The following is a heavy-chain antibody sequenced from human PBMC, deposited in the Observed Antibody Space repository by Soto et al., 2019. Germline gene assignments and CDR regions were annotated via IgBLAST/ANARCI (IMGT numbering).Heavy chain of an antibody. D-gene: IGHD3-10*01. CDR3: ASATALSGASMVRGVIINDWLDP. J-gene: IGHJ5*02. V-gene: IGHV1-2*02. CDR1: GYTFTGYY. Sequence: GASVKVSCKASGYTFTGYYMHWVRQAPGQGLELMGWINPSSGGTNYAQKFQGRVTMTRDTSISTAYMELSRLRSDDTAVYYCASATALSGASMVRGVIINDWLDPWGQGTLVTVSS. CDR2: INPSSGGT.